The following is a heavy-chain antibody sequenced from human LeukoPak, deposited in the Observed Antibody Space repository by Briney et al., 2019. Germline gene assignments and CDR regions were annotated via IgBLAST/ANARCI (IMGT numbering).Heavy chain of an antibody. CDR2: ISYTGST. D-gene: IGHD6-19*01. CDR1: GGSISTYY. CDR3: ATIAVAGEDDY. V-gene: IGHV4-59*12. J-gene: IGHJ4*02. Sequence: NTSETLSLTCTVSGGSISTYYWSWIRQPPGKPLEWIGSISYTGSTDHSPSLRSRLTISVDTSKNQFSLKLSSVTAADTAVYYCATIAVAGEDDYWGQGTLVTVSS.